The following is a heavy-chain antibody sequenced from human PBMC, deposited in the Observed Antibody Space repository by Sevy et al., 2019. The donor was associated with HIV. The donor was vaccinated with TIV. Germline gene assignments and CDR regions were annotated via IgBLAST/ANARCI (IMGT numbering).Heavy chain of an antibody. J-gene: IGHJ4*02. Sequence: GGSLRLSCEASGFTFRSYAMNWVRQAPGKGLEWVSSISGSSDYTYYADSVKGRFTISRDNSKNTLYLQVDSPRVEDTALYYCAKDGRLHLAELCQFENWGQGTLVTVSS. V-gene: IGHV3-23*01. CDR2: ISGSSDYT. CDR1: GFTFRSYA. D-gene: IGHD3-16*01. CDR3: AKDGRLHLAELCQFEN.